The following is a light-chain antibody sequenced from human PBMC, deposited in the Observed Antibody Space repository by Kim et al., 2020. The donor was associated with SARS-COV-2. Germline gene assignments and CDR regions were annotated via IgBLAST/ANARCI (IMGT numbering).Light chain of an antibody. CDR2: RDT. CDR3: QVWDSSTGV. CDR1: NIGSKN. J-gene: IGLJ3*02. V-gene: IGLV3-9*01. Sequence: SYELTQPPSVSVALGQTARITCGGNNIGSKNVHWYQQRPGQAPVLVIYRDTNRPSGIPERLSGSNSGNTATLTISRAQAEDEADYYCQVWDSSTGVFGGGTKLTVL.